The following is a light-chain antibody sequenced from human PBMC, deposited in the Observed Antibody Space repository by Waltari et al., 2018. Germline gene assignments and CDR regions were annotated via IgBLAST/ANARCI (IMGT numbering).Light chain of an antibody. CDR1: SSYVVGYNY. CDR3: NSYASSNTRV. Sequence: QFALTQADSVSGATGQPITISCTGTSSYVVGYNYVSCYQQHPGKAPTLIIYDVSNRPSGVSNRFSGSKSGNTASLTISGLQAEDEADYYCNSYASSNTRVFGGGTKLTVL. J-gene: IGLJ3*02. CDR2: DVS. V-gene: IGLV2-14*03.